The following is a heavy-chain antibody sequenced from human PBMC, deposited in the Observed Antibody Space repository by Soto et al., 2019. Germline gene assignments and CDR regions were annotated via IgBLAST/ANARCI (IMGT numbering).Heavy chain of an antibody. Sequence: ASVKVSCKASGYTFTSYGISWVRQAPGQGLEWMGWISAYNGNTNYAQKLQGRVTMTTDTSTSTAYMELRSLRSDDTAVYYCARAGRYYYDSSGYQISGYYYYYGMDVWGQGTTVTVS. D-gene: IGHD3-22*01. J-gene: IGHJ6*02. V-gene: IGHV1-18*01. CDR2: ISAYNGNT. CDR3: ARAGRYYYDSSGYQISGYYYYYGMDV. CDR1: GYTFTSYG.